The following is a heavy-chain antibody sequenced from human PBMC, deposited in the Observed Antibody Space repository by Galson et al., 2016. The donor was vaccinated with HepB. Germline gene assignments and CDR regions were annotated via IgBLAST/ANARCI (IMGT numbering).Heavy chain of an antibody. Sequence: SLRLSCAASGFTFDSHGMFWVRQAPGKGLEWVSITSHDGSSKYYPDSVKGRFTISRDNAKNKVFLQMNSLGVEDTAVYYCAKDSKGAADYWGQGTRVTVSS. CDR2: TSHDGSSK. D-gene: IGHD2-15*01. CDR3: AKDSKGAADY. CDR1: GFTFDSHG. J-gene: IGHJ4*02. V-gene: IGHV3-30*18.